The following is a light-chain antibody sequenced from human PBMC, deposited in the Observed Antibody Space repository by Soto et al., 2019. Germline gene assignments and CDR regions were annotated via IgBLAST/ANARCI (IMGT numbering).Light chain of an antibody. Sequence: EVMLTQSPGTLSLSPGERATLSCRASQSVSSNYLAWYQQKSGQAPRLLIYGASNRATGIRDRFSGSGSGTDFTLTIRRLEPEDFAVYYCQQYDTSPRTFGQGTKVEFK. CDR2: GAS. CDR3: QQYDTSPRT. J-gene: IGKJ1*01. V-gene: IGKV3-20*01. CDR1: QSVSSNY.